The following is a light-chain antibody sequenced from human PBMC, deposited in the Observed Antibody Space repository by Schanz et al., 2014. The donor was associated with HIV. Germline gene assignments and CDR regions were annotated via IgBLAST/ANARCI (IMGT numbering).Light chain of an antibody. Sequence: VLTQSPGTLSLSPGEGAALSCRASQSVRSTHLAWYQQRPGQAPRLLIYATSSRATGVPDRFSGSGSGTDFTLTISSLEPEDFAVYYCQQRSKWPQTFGQGTKVEI. CDR2: ATS. V-gene: IGKV3-11*01. J-gene: IGKJ1*01. CDR3: QQRSKWPQT. CDR1: QSVRSTH.